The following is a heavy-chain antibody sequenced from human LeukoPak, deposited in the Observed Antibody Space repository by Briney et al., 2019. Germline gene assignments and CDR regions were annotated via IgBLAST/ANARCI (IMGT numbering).Heavy chain of an antibody. CDR2: IYYSGST. CDR1: GYSISSGYY. J-gene: IGHJ3*02. Sequence: SETLSLTCTVSGYSISSGYYWGWIRQPPGKGLEWIGSIYYSGSTYYNPSLKSRVTISVDTSKNQFSLKLSSVTAADTAVYYCARGYGDAFDIWGQGTMVTVSS. CDR3: ARGYGDAFDI. V-gene: IGHV4-38-2*02. D-gene: IGHD5-18*01.